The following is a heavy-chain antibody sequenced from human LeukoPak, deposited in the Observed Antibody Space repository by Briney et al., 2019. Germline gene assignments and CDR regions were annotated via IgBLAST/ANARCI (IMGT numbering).Heavy chain of an antibody. D-gene: IGHD6-19*01. J-gene: IGHJ5*02. Sequence: GESLKISCKGSGYSFTSYWIGWVRQMPGKGLEWMGIIYPGDSDTRYSPSFQGQVTISADKSISTAYLQWSSLKASDTAMYYCARIKGIAMENNWFDPWGQGTLVTVSS. CDR3: ARIKGIAMENNWFDP. CDR2: IYPGDSDT. V-gene: IGHV5-51*01. CDR1: GYSFTSYW.